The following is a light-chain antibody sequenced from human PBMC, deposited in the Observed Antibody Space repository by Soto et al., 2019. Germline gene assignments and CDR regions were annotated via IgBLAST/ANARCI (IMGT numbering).Light chain of an antibody. V-gene: IGKV1-5*03. CDR3: QQSNNYPWT. CDR1: QYIHNY. J-gene: IGKJ1*01. Sequence: DIQMTQSPSTLSASVGDRVTITCRASQYIHNYLAWYQQKPGEAPKLLIYEAANLESGVPSRFSGSGTGTEFNVTIRSLQPDDFATYYCQQSNNYPWTFGQGTRVEI. CDR2: EAA.